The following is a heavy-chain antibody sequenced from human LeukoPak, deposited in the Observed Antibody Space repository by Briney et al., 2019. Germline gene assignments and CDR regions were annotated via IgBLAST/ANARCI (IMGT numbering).Heavy chain of an antibody. Sequence: GGSLRLSCAAPGFTFSSYAMHWVRQAPGKGLEWVSTISSSRSSYIYYADSVKGRFTISRDNAKNSLYLQMNSLRAEDTAVYYCARDPPSFQYWGQGTLVTVSA. J-gene: IGHJ1*01. V-gene: IGHV3-21*01. CDR3: ARDPPSFQY. CDR2: ISSSRSSYI. CDR1: GFTFSSYA.